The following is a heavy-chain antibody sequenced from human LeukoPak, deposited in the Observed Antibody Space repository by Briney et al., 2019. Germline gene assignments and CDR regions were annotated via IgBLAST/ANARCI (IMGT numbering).Heavy chain of an antibody. CDR2: IKQDGLEK. CDR1: GFTLNSYW. V-gene: IGHV3-7*01. D-gene: IGHD5-18*01. Sequence: GGSLRLSCVASGFTLNSYWMNWVRQAPGKGLEWVANIKQDGLEKYYVDSVKGRFTISRDNARNSLYLQMGSLKAEDTAVYYCAKGGFLGYSYGLLDYWGQGTLVTVSS. CDR3: AKGGFLGYSYGLLDY. J-gene: IGHJ4*02.